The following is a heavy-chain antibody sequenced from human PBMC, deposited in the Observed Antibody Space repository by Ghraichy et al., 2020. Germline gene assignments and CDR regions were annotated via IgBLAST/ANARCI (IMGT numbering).Heavy chain of an antibody. CDR3: AKDRSSGIVVRGFEY. D-gene: IGHD6-6*01. V-gene: IGHV3-9*01. CDR1: GFTFDDYA. Sequence: SLNISCAASGFTFDDYAMHWVRQAPGKGLEWVSSISWNSGGVGYAAAVKGRFTISRDNAKTSLYLQMNSLRAEDTALYYCAKDRSSGIVVRGFEYWGQGSLVTVSS. J-gene: IGHJ4*02. CDR2: ISWNSGGV.